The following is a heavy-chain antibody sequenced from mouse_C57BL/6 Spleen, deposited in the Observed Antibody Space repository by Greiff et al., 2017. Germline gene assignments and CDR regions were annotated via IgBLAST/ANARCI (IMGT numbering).Heavy chain of an antibody. D-gene: IGHD2-4*01. CDR3: ARRDYDENCY. J-gene: IGHJ2*01. V-gene: IGHV14-3*01. CDR1: GFNIQNTY. Sequence: VQLQQSVAELVRPGASVKLSCTASGFNIQNTYMHWVKQRPEQGLEWIGRIDPANGNTKYAPKFQGKATITADTSSNTAYLQLSSLTSEDTAIYYCARRDYDENCYWGQGTTLTVSS. CDR2: IDPANGNT.